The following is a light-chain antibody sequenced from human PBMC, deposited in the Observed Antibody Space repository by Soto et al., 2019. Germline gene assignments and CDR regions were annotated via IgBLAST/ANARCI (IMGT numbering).Light chain of an antibody. V-gene: IGLV2-14*01. CDR2: DVS. CDR3: SSYTSSSTLV. CDR1: SSDVGDYNY. J-gene: IGLJ2*01. Sequence: QSALTQPAYVSGSPGQSITISCTGTSSDVGDYNYVSWYQQHPGKAPKLMIYDVSNRPSGVSNRFSGSKSDNTASLTISGLPAEDEADYYCSSYTSSSTLVFGGGTQLTVL.